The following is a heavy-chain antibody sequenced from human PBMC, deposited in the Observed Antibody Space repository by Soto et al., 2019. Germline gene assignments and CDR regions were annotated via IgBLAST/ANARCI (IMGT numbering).Heavy chain of an antibody. V-gene: IGHV3-30-3*01. J-gene: IGHJ6*02. CDR3: ARDDYYGSGRMGLWKVNYYYYGMDV. Sequence: QVQLVESGGGVVQPGRSLRLSCAASGFTFSSYAMHWARQAPGKGLEWVAVISYDGSNKYYADSVKGRFTISRDNSKNTLYLQMNSLRAEDTAVYYCARDDYYGSGRMGLWKVNYYYYGMDVWGQGTTVTVSS. D-gene: IGHD3-10*01. CDR1: GFTFSSYA. CDR2: ISYDGSNK.